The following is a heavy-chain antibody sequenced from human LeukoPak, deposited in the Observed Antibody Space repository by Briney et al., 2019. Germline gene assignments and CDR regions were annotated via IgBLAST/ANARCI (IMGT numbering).Heavy chain of an antibody. Sequence: GGSLRLSCAASGFTFNNAWMSWVRQAPGKGLEWVGRIKTKTDGGTADYAAPVKGRFTISRDDSKNTLYLHMNRLKTEDTAVYYCTTVPRAVGVLYSNDYFDYWGQGTLVTVSS. D-gene: IGHD1-26*01. J-gene: IGHJ4*02. V-gene: IGHV3-15*01. CDR1: GFTFNNAW. CDR3: TTVPRAVGVLYSNDYFDY. CDR2: IKTKTDGGTA.